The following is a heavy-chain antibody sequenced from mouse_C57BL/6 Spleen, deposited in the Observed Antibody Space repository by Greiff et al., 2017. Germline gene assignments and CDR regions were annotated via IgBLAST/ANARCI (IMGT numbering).Heavy chain of an antibody. J-gene: IGHJ1*03. CDR3: ARIMIPANYYGSSFHWYFDV. CDR2: IWWDDDK. V-gene: IGHV8-8*01. CDR1: GFSLSTFGMG. Sequence: QVTLKVSGPGILQPSQTLSLTCSFSGFSLSTFGMGVGWIRQPSGKGLEWLAHIWWDDDKYYNPALKSRLTISKDTSKNQVFLKIANVDTADTATYYCARIMIPANYYGSSFHWYFDVWGTGTTVTVSS. D-gene: IGHD1-1*01.